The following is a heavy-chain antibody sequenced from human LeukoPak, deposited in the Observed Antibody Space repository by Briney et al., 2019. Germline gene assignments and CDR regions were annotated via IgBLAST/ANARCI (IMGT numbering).Heavy chain of an antibody. CDR3: ARVRNLIYDFWSGYNYYFDY. CDR2: IKKEGSEK. Sequence: GGSLRLSCAASGFTFSSYWMSWVRQAPGKGLEWLANIKKEGSEKYYVDSVKGRFTISRDNAKNSLYLQMNSLRAEDTAVYYCARVRNLIYDFWSGYNYYFDYWGQGTLVTVSS. J-gene: IGHJ4*02. CDR1: GFTFSSYW. V-gene: IGHV3-7*01. D-gene: IGHD3-3*01.